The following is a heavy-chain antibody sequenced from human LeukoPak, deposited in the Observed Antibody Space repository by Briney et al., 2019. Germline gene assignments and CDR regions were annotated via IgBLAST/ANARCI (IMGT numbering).Heavy chain of an antibody. CDR2: ISSSGSTI. CDR1: GFTFSSYE. Sequence: GGSLRLSCAASGFTFSSYEMNWVRQAPGKGLEWVSYISSSGSTIYYADSVKGRFTISRDNAKNSLYLQMNSLRAEDTAVYYCARDTCLTSSYAPPYYYYGMDVWGQGTTVTVSS. CDR3: ARDTCLTSSYAPPYYYYGMDV. J-gene: IGHJ6*02. V-gene: IGHV3-48*03. D-gene: IGHD2-2*01.